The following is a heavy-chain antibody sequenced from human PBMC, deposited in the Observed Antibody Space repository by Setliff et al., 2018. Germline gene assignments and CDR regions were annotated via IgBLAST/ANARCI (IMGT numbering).Heavy chain of an antibody. CDR2: IYPRDSDT. J-gene: IGHJ3*02. Sequence: GESLKISCKGSGYSFTSHWIGWVRQMPGNGLELMGIIYPRDSDTRYSPSLQGQVTISADKSINTAYLQWSSLKASDTAIYYCARSEANGGHDPFDIWGQGTMVTVS. CDR3: ARSEANGGHDPFDI. CDR1: GYSFTSHW. D-gene: IGHD5-12*01. V-gene: IGHV5-51*01.